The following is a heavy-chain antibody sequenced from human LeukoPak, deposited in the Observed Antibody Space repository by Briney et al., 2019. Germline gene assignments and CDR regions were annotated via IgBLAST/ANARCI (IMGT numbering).Heavy chain of an antibody. V-gene: IGHV3-21*01. CDR3: ARESGYDILTGYYPVLSP. J-gene: IGHJ5*02. Sequence: SGGSLRLSCAASGFTFSSYSMNWVRQAPGKGLEWVSSISSSSSYIYYAGSVKGRFTISRDNAKNSLYLQMNSLRAEDTAVYYCARESGYDILTGYYPVLSPWGQGTLVTVSS. CDR1: GFTFSSYS. D-gene: IGHD3-9*01. CDR2: ISSSSSYI.